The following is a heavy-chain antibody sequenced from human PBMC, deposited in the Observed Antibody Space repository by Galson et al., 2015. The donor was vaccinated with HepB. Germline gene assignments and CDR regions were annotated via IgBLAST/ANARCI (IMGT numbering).Heavy chain of an antibody. Sequence: SLRLSCAASGFTFSSYAMSWVRQAPGKGLEWVSAISGSGGSTYYADSVKGRFTISRDNSKNTLYLQMNNLRAEDTAVYYCAKDPYCSGGSCYSGAFDIWGQGTMVTVSS. V-gene: IGHV3-23*01. CDR1: GFTFSSYA. J-gene: IGHJ3*02. D-gene: IGHD2-15*01. CDR3: AKDPYCSGGSCYSGAFDI. CDR2: ISGSGGST.